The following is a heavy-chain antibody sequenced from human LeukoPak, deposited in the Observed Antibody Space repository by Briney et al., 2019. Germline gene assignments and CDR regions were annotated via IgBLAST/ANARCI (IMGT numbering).Heavy chain of an antibody. Sequence: ASVKVSCKASGYTFTSYDINWVRQATGQGLEWMGWMNPNSGNTGYAQKFQGRVTMTRNTSISTAYMELSSLRSEDTAVYYCARGRERVLWFGEFSWFDPWGQGTLVTVSS. J-gene: IGHJ5*02. CDR1: GYTFTSYD. CDR3: ARGRERVLWFGEFSWFDP. CDR2: MNPNSGNT. D-gene: IGHD3-10*01. V-gene: IGHV1-8*01.